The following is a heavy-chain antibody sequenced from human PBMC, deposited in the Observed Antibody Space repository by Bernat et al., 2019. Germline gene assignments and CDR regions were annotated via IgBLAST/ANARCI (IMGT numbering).Heavy chain of an antibody. V-gene: IGHV3-33*01. CDR2: IWYDGSNK. CDR1: GFTFSSYG. Sequence: QVQLVESGGGVVQPGRSLRLSCAASGFTFSSYGMHWVRQAPGKGLEWVAVIWYDGSNKYYADSVKGRFTISRDNSKNTLYLQMNSLRAEDTAVYYCARGDGDYYLDYWGQGTLVTVSS. J-gene: IGHJ4*02. D-gene: IGHD7-27*01. CDR3: ARGDGDYYLDY.